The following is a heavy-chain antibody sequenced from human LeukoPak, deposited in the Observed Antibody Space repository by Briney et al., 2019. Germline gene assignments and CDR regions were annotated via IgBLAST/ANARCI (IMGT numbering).Heavy chain of an antibody. Sequence: GGSLRLSCVASGFPFSSYWMTWVRQAPGKGLEWVANIKQDGSKKSYVDSVKGRFTISRDNAKNLLYLQMNSLRDEDTAVYYCARDGVGTVIDYWGQGTLVTVSS. CDR2: IKQDGSKK. V-gene: IGHV3-7*01. CDR1: GFPFSSYW. CDR3: ARDGVGTVIDY. J-gene: IGHJ4*02. D-gene: IGHD4-11*01.